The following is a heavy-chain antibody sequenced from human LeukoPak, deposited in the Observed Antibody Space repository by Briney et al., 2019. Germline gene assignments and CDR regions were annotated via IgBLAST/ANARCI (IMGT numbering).Heavy chain of an antibody. Sequence: KPSETLSLTCAVYGGSFSGYYWSWIRQPPGKGLEWIGEINHSGSTNYNPSLKSRVTISVDTSKNQFSLKLSSVTAADTAVYYCARLSPEPQKVRGTRYYYYMDVWGKGTTVAVSS. CDR1: GGSFSGYY. CDR2: INHSGST. CDR3: ARLSPEPQKVRGTRYYYYMDV. V-gene: IGHV4-34*01. J-gene: IGHJ6*03. D-gene: IGHD3-16*01.